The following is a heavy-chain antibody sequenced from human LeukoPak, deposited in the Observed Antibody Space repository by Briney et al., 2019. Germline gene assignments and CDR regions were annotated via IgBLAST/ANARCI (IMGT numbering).Heavy chain of an antibody. Sequence: GRSLRLSCAASGFTFSSYAMHWVRQAPGKGLEWVAVISYDGSNKYYADSVKGRFTISRDNSKSTLYLQMNSLRAEDTAVYYCARARDSGSYFDYWGQGTLVTVSS. V-gene: IGHV3-30-3*01. J-gene: IGHJ4*02. CDR3: ARARDSGSYFDY. CDR1: GFTFSSYA. D-gene: IGHD1-26*01. CDR2: ISYDGSNK.